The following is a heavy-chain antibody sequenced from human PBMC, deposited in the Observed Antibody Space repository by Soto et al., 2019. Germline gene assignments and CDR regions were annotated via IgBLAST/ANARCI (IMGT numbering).Heavy chain of an antibody. V-gene: IGHV4-4*02. CDR3: ARWGGSYNFDY. CDR2: VFHPGIA. D-gene: IGHD1-26*01. Sequence: PSETLSLTCAVSGLSVSSTNWWSWVRQTTGKGLEWIGEVFHPGIAKYNPSLESRVTMSMDESRNQLSLEIRSMTAEDTAVYYCARWGGSYNFDYWGQGTLVTVSS. CDR1: GLSVSSTNW. J-gene: IGHJ4*02.